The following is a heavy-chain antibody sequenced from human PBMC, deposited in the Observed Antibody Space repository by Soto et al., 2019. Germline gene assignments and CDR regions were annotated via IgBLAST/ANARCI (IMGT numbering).Heavy chain of an antibody. Sequence: PSETLSLTCAVSGCSISSGGYSWSWIRQPPGKGLEWIGYIYHSGSTYYNPSLKSRVTISVDRSKNQFSLKLSSVTAADTAVYYCARAGGLGAVAVDYWGQGTLVTVSS. V-gene: IGHV4-30-2*01. CDR2: IYHSGST. CDR3: ARAGGLGAVAVDY. D-gene: IGHD6-19*01. J-gene: IGHJ4*02. CDR1: GCSISSGGYS.